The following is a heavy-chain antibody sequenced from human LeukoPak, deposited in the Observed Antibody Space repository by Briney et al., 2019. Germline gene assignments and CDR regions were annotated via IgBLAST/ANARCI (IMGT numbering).Heavy chain of an antibody. Sequence: GGSLRLSCAASGFTVSSNYMSWVRQAPGKGLEWVSTISASDGSTYYADSVKGRFTISRDNSKNTLYLQMNSLSAEDTAVYFCAKVFYSNTFSFDYWGQGTLVTVSS. CDR3: AKVFYSNTFSFDY. V-gene: IGHV3-23*01. J-gene: IGHJ4*02. CDR1: GFTVSSNY. CDR2: ISASDGST. D-gene: IGHD6-13*01.